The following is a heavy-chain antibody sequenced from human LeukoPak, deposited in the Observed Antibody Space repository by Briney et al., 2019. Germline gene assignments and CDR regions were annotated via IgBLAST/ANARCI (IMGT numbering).Heavy chain of an antibody. D-gene: IGHD7-27*01. J-gene: IGHJ4*02. V-gene: IGHV3-23*01. CDR1: GFTFSSYA. CDR3: AKDLNWGRELFDY. CDR2: ISGSGGST. Sequence: GGSLRLSCAASGFTFSSYAMSWVRQAPGKGLEWVSAISGSGGSTYYADSVKGRFTISRDNSKNTLYLQMNSPRAEDTAVYYCAKDLNWGRELFDYWGQGTLVTVSS.